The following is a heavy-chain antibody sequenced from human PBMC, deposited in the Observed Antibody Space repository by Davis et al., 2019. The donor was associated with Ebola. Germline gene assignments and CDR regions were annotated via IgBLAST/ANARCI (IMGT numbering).Heavy chain of an antibody. CDR3: AREAPFCGGDCLDY. V-gene: IGHV3-30-3*01. Sequence: GESLKISCAASGFTFRNYAIHWVRQAPGKGLEWVAVIAYDGTTQYYADSVKGRFTISRDNAKNSLFLQMNSLTAEDTALYYCAREAPFCGGDCLDYWGQGTLVTVSS. D-gene: IGHD2-21*01. CDR1: GFTFRNYA. J-gene: IGHJ4*02. CDR2: IAYDGTTQ.